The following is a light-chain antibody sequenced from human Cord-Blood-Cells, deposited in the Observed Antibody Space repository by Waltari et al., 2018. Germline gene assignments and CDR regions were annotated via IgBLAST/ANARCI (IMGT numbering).Light chain of an antibody. CDR2: KAS. CDR3: QQYNSS. Sequence: DIQLTQYPSTLSASVVDRVTITCRASQSISSWLAWYQQKPGKAPKLLIYKASSLESGVPSRFSGSGSGTEFTLTISSLQPDDFATYYCQQYNSSFGQGTKLEIK. CDR1: QSISSW. J-gene: IGKJ2*01. V-gene: IGKV1-5*03.